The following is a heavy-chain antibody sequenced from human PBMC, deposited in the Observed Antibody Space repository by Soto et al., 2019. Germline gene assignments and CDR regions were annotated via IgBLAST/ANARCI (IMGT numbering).Heavy chain of an antibody. CDR3: AVAAVREIMAQESSGMAV. CDR2: IMPTVDSA. J-gene: IGHJ6*02. D-gene: IGHD3-10*01. Sequence: QVQLVQSGAEVKTPGSSVKVSCKASGGTLSDYAISWVRQAPGQGLEWMGGIMPTVDSANYAQNFQGRITISADESTSPANLELSSLRSDDTAVYYCAVAAVREIMAQESSGMAVWGQGTTVIVSS. V-gene: IGHV1-69*01. CDR1: GGTLSDYA.